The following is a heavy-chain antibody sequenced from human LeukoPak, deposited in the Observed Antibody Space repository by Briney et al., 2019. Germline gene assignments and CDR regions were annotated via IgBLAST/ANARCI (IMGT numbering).Heavy chain of an antibody. D-gene: IGHD7-27*01. Sequence: RGSLRLSCAASGFTFSSYTMSWVRQAPGKGLEWVSTITTSDGNTYYADSVKGRFTVSRDNSKNTLFLQMNSLRAEDTAVYYCAKDGGLWVSAHWGDSWGRGTLVTVSS. CDR2: ITTSDGNT. J-gene: IGHJ4*02. CDR3: AKDGGLWVSAHWGDS. CDR1: GFTFSSYT. V-gene: IGHV3-23*01.